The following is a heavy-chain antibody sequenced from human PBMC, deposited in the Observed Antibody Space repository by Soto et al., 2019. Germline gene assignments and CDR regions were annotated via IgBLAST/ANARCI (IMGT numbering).Heavy chain of an antibody. CDR3: AREWGLLPYYVMNV. CDR1: GDSVTSGSYY. V-gene: IGHV4-61*03. Sequence: ETLSLTCIVSGDSVTSGSYYWTWLRQPPGKGLEWIGYISYTGRTKYNPSLQSRVTISVDTSKNDFSLNLSSVTAADTAVYFCAREWGLLPYYVMNVWGHGTAGTVSS. CDR2: ISYTGRT. J-gene: IGHJ6*02. D-gene: IGHD7-27*01.